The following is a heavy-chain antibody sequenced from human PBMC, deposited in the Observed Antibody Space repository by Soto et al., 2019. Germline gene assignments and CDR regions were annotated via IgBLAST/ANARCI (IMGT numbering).Heavy chain of an antibody. D-gene: IGHD6-13*01. V-gene: IGHV3-11*01. CDR2: ISGSTTGI. CDR1: GFTFSDYY. J-gene: IGHJ4*02. Sequence: QVQLVESGGGLVKPGGSLRLSCAASGFTFSDYYMAWIRQAPGRGLEWISYISGSTTGIYYADSVKGRFTISRDNAKTSLYLQMSSLRVEDTAVYYCARVGAVGIYYFDYWGQGTLVTVSS. CDR3: ARVGAVGIYYFDY.